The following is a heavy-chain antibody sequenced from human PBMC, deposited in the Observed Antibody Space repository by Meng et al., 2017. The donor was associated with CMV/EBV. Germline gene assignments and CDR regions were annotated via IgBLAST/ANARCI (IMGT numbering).Heavy chain of an antibody. CDR3: ARVGGSLTDY. CDR1: GYSISSGYY. V-gene: IGHV4-38-2*02. J-gene: IGHJ4*02. CDR2: IYHSGST. D-gene: IGHD1-26*01. Sequence: SETLSLTCTVSGYSISSGYYWGWIRQPPGKGLEWIGSIYHSGSTYYNPSLKSRVTISVDTSKNQFSLKLTSVTAADTAVYYCARVGGSLTDYWGQGTLVTVSS.